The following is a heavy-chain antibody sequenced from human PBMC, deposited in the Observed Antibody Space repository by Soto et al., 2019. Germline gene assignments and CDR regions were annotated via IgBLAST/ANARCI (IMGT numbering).Heavy chain of an antibody. D-gene: IGHD3-10*01. J-gene: IGHJ4*02. CDR1: GFVFKDSS. V-gene: IGHV3-73*01. Sequence: EVLLVESGGGMVQPGGSLKLSCAASGFVFKDSSIHWVRQASGKGLEWVGRIRDRAYSYATAYAESVKGRFTISRDDSNNPAYLQMSGLKTEDTAIYYCTRLISAAHDYWGQGTLVTVSS. CDR3: TRLISAAHDY. CDR2: IRDRAYSYAT.